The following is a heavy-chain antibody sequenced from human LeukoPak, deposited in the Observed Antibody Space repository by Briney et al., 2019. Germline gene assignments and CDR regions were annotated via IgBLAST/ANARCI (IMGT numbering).Heavy chain of an antibody. CDR1: DDSITMYY. J-gene: IGHJ5*02. CDR2: VDHTGST. CDR3: ARRIAAAGTHGFDP. V-gene: IGHV4-59*12. D-gene: IGHD6-13*01. Sequence: SETLSLTCSVSDDSITMYYWTWIRQPPGKGLEWIGYVDHTGSTNFNPSLNGRVSISRDTSKNLFSLRLRSVTAADTAVYYCARRIAAAGTHGFDPWGQGTLVTVSS.